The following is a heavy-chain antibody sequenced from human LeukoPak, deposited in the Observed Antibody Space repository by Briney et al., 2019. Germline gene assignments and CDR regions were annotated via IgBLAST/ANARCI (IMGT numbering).Heavy chain of an antibody. V-gene: IGHV3-23*01. CDR2: ISGSGGST. Sequence: GGSLRLSCAASGFTFSSYAMSWVRQAPGKGLEWVSAISGSGGSTYYADSVKGRFTISRDNSKNTLYLQMSSLRAEDTAVYYCASSLGIAVAGTFPHDYWGQGTLVTVSS. J-gene: IGHJ4*02. CDR3: ASSLGIAVAGTFPHDY. CDR1: GFTFSSYA. D-gene: IGHD6-19*01.